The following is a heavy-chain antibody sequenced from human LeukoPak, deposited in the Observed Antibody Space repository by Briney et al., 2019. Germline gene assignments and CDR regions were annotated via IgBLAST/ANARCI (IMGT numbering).Heavy chain of an antibody. CDR3: ARDSEDYSGLGFDY. D-gene: IGHD4-11*01. CDR2: IYYSGST. J-gene: IGHJ4*02. Sequence: NPSETLSLTCTVSGGSISSYYWSWIRQPPGKGLEWIGYIYYSGSTNYNPSLKSRVAISLDTSKNQFSLKLSSVTAADTAVYYCARDSEDYSGLGFDYWGQGTLVTVSS. CDR1: GGSISSYY. V-gene: IGHV4-59*01.